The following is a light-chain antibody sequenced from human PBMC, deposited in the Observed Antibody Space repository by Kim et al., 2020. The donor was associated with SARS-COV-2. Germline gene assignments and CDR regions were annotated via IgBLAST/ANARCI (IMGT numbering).Light chain of an antibody. V-gene: IGKV1-13*02. J-gene: IGKJ4*01. Sequence: SVSVGYTVTITCRASQDIKSALAWYQHKPGKSPLLLIYDASSMERGVSRRFSGSGSGTYFTLTIDNVQPDDFATYHYQQFKSHPRTFGGGTKLEI. CDR1: QDIKSA. CDR2: DAS. CDR3: QQFKSHPRT.